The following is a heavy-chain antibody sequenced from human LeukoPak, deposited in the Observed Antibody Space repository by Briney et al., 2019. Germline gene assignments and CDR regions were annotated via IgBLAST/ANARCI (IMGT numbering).Heavy chain of an antibody. Sequence: GASVRVSCKASGGTFSSYAISWVRRAPGQGLEWMGRIIPIFGTANYAQKFQGRVTITTDESTSTAYMELSSLRSEDTAVYYCAREGGATEFDYWGQGTLVTVSS. CDR3: AREGGATEFDY. V-gene: IGHV1-69*05. D-gene: IGHD1-26*01. CDR1: GGTFSSYA. J-gene: IGHJ4*02. CDR2: IIPIFGTA.